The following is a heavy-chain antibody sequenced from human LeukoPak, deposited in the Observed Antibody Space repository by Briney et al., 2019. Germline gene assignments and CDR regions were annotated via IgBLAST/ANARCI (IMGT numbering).Heavy chain of an antibody. CDR2: ISYDGSNK. CDR1: GFTFSSYA. Sequence: GGSLRLSCAASGFTFSSYAMHWVRQAPGKGLEWVAVISYDGSNKYYADSVKGRFTISRDNSKNTLYLQMNSLRAEDTAVYYCAKARYCSSTSCHFLFDYWGQGTLVTVSS. CDR3: AKARYCSSTSCHFLFDY. J-gene: IGHJ4*02. V-gene: IGHV3-30-3*01. D-gene: IGHD2-2*01.